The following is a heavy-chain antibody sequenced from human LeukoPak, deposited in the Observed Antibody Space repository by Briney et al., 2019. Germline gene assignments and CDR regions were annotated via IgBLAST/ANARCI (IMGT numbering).Heavy chain of an antibody. J-gene: IGHJ4*02. Sequence: GGSLRLSCAASGFTFSGSAMHWVRQASGKGLEWVANIKQDGSEKYYVDSVKGRFTISRDNAKNSLYLQMNGLRAEDTAVYYCARQGGSFFSFSTFFDYWGQGTLVTVSS. CDR2: IKQDGSEK. CDR3: ARQGGSFFSFSTFFDY. D-gene: IGHD1-26*01. V-gene: IGHV3-7*04. CDR1: GFTFSGSA.